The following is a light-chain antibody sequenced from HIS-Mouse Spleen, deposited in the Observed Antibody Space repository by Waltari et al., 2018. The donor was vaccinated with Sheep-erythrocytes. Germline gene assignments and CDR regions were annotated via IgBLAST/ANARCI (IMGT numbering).Light chain of an antibody. CDR2: DVS. J-gene: IGLJ1*01. CDR1: SSDVGGYNC. CDR3: CSYAGSYNHV. V-gene: IGLV2-11*01. Sequence: QSALTQPRSVSGSPGQSVTISCTGTSSDVGGYNCVSWYQQHPGKAPKLMIYDVSKRPSGGPDRVSGSKSGNTASLTISEDEADYYCCSYAGSYNHVFATGTKVTVL.